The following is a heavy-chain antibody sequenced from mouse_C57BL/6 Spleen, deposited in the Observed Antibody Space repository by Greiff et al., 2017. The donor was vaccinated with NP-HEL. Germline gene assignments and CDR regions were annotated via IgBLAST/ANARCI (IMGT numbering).Heavy chain of an antibody. D-gene: IGHD2-3*01. CDR2: IYPGDGDT. CDR3: ASSDGYHWYFEV. J-gene: IGHJ1*03. Sequence: VMLVESGPELVKPGASVKISCKASGYAFSSSWMNWVKQRPGKGLEWIGRIYPGDGDTNYTGKFKGKATLTADKSSSTASMQLSSLTSEDSAVYFCASSDGYHWYFEVGGTGTTVTVSS. V-gene: IGHV1-82*01. CDR1: GYAFSSSW.